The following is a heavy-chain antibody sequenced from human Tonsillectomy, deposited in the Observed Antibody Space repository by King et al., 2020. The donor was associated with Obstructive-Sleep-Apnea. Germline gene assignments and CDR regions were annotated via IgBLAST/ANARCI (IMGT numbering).Heavy chain of an antibody. D-gene: IGHD5-18*01. CDR3: ARNLRGLQLWSMCDY. CDR2: ISYDGSNK. V-gene: IGHV3-30-3*01. J-gene: IGHJ4*02. Sequence: VQLVESGGGVVQLGRSLRLSCAASGFTFSSYAMHWVRQAPGKGLEWVAVISYDGSNKYYADSVKGRFTISRDNSKNTLYLQMNSLRAEDTAVYYCARNLRGLQLWSMCDYWGQGTLVTVSS. CDR1: GFTFSSYA.